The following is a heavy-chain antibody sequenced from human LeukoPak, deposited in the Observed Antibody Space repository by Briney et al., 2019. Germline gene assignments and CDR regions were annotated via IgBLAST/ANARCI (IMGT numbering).Heavy chain of an antibody. CDR1: GFTFSSYG. J-gene: IGHJ4*02. Sequence: PGRSLRLSCAASGFTFSSYGMHSVRQAPGKGLEWVAVILYDGSNKYYADSVKGRFTISRDNSKNPLYLQMNSLRAEDTAAYYCAPSEPGTAVAGTGDWGQGALVTVSS. D-gene: IGHD6-19*01. V-gene: IGHV3-30*03. CDR2: ILYDGSNK. CDR3: APSEPGTAVAGTGD.